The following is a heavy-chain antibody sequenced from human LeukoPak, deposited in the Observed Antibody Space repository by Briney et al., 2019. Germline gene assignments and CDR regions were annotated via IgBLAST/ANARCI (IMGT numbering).Heavy chain of an antibody. CDR2: IYYSGST. V-gene: IGHV4-59*01. D-gene: IGHD2-8*01. J-gene: IGHJ4*02. Sequence: SETLSLTCTVSGGSISSYYWSWIRQPPGKGLEWIGYIYYSGSTNYNPSLKSRVTISVDKSKNQFSLKLSSVTAADTAVYYCARVTCTNGVCYDFDYWGQGTLVTVSS. CDR3: ARVTCTNGVCYDFDY. CDR1: GGSISSYY.